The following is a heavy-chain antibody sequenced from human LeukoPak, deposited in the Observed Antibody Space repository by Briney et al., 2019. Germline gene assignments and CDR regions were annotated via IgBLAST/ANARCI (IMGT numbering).Heavy chain of an antibody. CDR3: ARDLQKIAAAGTARSYGMDV. D-gene: IGHD6-13*01. CDR2: IIPILGIA. J-gene: IGHJ6*02. CDR1: GGTFNSYA. V-gene: IGHV1-69*04. Sequence: RASVKVSCKASGGTFNSYAISWVRQAPGQGLEWMGRIIPILGIANYAQKFQGRVTVTADKSTSTAYMELSSLRSEDTAVYYCARDLQKIAAAGTARSYGMDVWGQGTTVTVSS.